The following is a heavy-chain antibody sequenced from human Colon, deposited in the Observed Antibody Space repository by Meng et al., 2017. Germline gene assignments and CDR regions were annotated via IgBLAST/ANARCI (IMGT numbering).Heavy chain of an antibody. CDR1: GFTFSSYS. D-gene: IGHD5-12*01. Sequence: GESLKISCAASGFTFSSYSMIWVRQAPGKGLEWVSYITTRSAYIYYADSVKGRFTISRDNANNSLYLQMNSLRAEDTAVYYCARDSSGYDFRPWGQGKLVTVSS. CDR2: ITTRSAYI. J-gene: IGHJ5*02. CDR3: ARDSSGYDFRP. V-gene: IGHV3-21*01.